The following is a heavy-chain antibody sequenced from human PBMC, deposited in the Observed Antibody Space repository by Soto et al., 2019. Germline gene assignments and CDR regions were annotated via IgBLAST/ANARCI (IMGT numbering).Heavy chain of an antibody. J-gene: IGHJ4*02. D-gene: IGHD3-22*01. CDR3: AREDRVTYYDSSGYDY. V-gene: IGHV1-8*01. Sequence: ASVKVSCKASGYTFTSYDINWVRQATGQGLEWMGWMNPNSGNTGYAQKFQGRVTMTRNTSISTAYMELSSLRSEDTAVYYCAREDRVTYYDSSGYDYWGQGTLVTVSS. CDR2: MNPNSGNT. CDR1: GYTFTSYD.